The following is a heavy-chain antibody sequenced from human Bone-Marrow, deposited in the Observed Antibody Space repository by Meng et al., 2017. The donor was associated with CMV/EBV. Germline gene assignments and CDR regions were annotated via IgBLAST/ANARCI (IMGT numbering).Heavy chain of an antibody. V-gene: IGHV1-69*10. CDR2: IIPILGIA. D-gene: IGHD2-2*01. J-gene: IGHJ6*02. CDR3: ARDNPYCSSTSCFPPYYYGMDF. Sequence: SVMVSCKASGGTFSSYAISWVRQAPGQGLEWMGGIIPILGIANYAQKFQGRVTITADKSTSTAYMELSRLRSDDTAVYYCARDNPYCSSTSCFPPYYYGMDFWGQGTTVTVSS. CDR1: GGTFSSYA.